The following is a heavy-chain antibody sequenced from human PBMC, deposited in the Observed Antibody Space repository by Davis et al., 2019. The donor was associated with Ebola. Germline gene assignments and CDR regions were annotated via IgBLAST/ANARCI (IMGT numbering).Heavy chain of an antibody. CDR1: GFTFSSYS. V-gene: IGHV3-48*02. CDR2: ISSSSSTI. D-gene: IGHD5-24*01. Sequence: PGGSLRLSCAASGFTFSSYSMNWVRQAPGKGLEWVSYISSSSSTIYYADSVKGRFTISRDNAKNSLYLQMSSLRDEDTAVYYCARERGWLQLGVDYWGQGTLVAVSS. J-gene: IGHJ4*02. CDR3: ARERGWLQLGVDY.